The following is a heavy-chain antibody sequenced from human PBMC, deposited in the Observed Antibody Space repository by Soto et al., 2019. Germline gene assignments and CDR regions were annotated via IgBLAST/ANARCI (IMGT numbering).Heavy chain of an antibody. CDR3: ARYTFIVARLNGYDM. Sequence: QLQLQESGPGLVKPSETLSLTCSVSGGSISSSSFYWGWVRQPPGKGLEWIASIYSSGNTYYDPSRKIRLTISIDAAKKQICPMVRPVTSANTAAFYCARYTFIVARLNGYDMWGQGTMVTVSS. D-gene: IGHD3-22*01. V-gene: IGHV4-39*01. CDR2: IYSSGNT. J-gene: IGHJ3*02. CDR1: GGSISSSSFY.